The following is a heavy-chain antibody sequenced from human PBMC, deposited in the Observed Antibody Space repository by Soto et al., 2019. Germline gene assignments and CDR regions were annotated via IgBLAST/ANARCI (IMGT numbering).Heavy chain of an antibody. CDR2: ISYDGSNK. D-gene: IGHD3-3*01. J-gene: IGHJ6*02. V-gene: IGHV3-30-3*01. Sequence: GGSLRLSCAASGFTFSSYAMHWVRQAPGKGLEWVAVISYDGSNKYYADSVKGRFTISRDNSKNTLSLQMNSLRAEDTAVYYCARDGGLRFWEWLLPDSYYYYGMDVWGQGTTVTVSS. CDR1: GFTFSSYA. CDR3: ARDGGLRFWEWLLPDSYYYYGMDV.